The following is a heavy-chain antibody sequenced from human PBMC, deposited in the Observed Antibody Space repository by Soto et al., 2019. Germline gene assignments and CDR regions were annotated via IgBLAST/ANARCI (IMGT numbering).Heavy chain of an antibody. J-gene: IGHJ4*02. V-gene: IGHV5-10-1*01. CDR1: GYSFTCYW. D-gene: IGHD6-19*01. CDR3: ARSGIAVAGTSGDY. CDR2: MDPSDSYT. Sequence: PGASLKISCKCSGYSFTCYWISWVRPMPGKGLEWMGRMDPSDSYTNYSPSFQGNVTISADKSISTAYLQWSSLKASDTAVYYCARSGIAVAGTSGDYWGQGTLVTVSS.